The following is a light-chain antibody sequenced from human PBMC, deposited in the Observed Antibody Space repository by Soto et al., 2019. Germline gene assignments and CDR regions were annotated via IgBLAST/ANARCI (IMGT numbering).Light chain of an antibody. CDR1: QSVSSSF. CDR3: QQYDSSPWT. CDR2: GAS. Sequence: ESVLTQSPGTLSLSPGERATLSCRASQSVSSSFLAWYQLKPGQAPRLLIYGASSRATGIPDRFSGSGSGTDFTLTICRLEPEDFAVYYCQQYDSSPWTFGQGTKVEIK. J-gene: IGKJ1*01. V-gene: IGKV3-20*01.